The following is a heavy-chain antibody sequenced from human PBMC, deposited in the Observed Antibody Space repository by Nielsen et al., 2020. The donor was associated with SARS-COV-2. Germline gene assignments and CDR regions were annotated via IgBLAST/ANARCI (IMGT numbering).Heavy chain of an antibody. CDR2: ISYDGSNK. CDR1: GFTFSSYA. J-gene: IGHJ3*02. Sequence: GESLKISCAASGFTFSSYAMHWVRQAPGKGLEWVAVISYDGSNKYYADSVKGRFTTSRDNSKNTLYLQMNSLRAEDTAVYYCARVLTGAFDIWGQGTMVTVSS. D-gene: IGHD2-8*02. V-gene: IGHV3-30-3*01. CDR3: ARVLTGAFDI.